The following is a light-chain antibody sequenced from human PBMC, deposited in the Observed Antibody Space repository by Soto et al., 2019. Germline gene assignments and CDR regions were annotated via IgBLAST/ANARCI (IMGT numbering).Light chain of an antibody. V-gene: IGKV3-20*01. Sequence: GLTQSPSTLSLSPGERATLSCRPSQSVNSNYLVWYQQNPGQAPRLLIYGSSIRATGIPDRFSGSGSGTDFTLTISRLEPEDFAVYYCQQYAGALSWTFGQGTKVDI. CDR3: QQYAGALSWT. J-gene: IGKJ1*01. CDR2: GSS. CDR1: QSVNSNY.